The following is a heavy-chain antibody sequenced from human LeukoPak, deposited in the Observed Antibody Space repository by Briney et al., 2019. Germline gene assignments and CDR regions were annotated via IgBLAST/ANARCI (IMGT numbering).Heavy chain of an antibody. J-gene: IGHJ4*02. Sequence: ASLKVSCKASGYTFIAYHVHWVRQAPGQGLEWMGWMIPNSGATNYAQRFQGRVTMTRDTSISTAYMELSRLTSGDTAVYYCARDPANTYYYDPWGQGTLVTVSS. CDR1: GYTFIAYH. D-gene: IGHD3-22*01. V-gene: IGHV1-2*02. CDR3: ARDPANTYYYDP. CDR2: MIPNSGAT.